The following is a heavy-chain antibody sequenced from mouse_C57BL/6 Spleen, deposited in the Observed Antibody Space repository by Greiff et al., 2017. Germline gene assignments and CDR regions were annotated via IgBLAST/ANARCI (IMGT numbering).Heavy chain of an antibody. CDR3: ARRKIYYDYDEGYFDY. D-gene: IGHD2-4*01. CDR1: GYAFSSSW. Sequence: QVQLKESGPELVKPGASVKISCKASGYAFSSSWMNWVKQRPGKGLEWIGRIYPGDGDTNYNGKFKGKATLTADKSSSTAYMQLSSLTSEDSAVYFCARRKIYYDYDEGYFDYWGQGTTLTVSS. V-gene: IGHV1-82*01. J-gene: IGHJ2*01. CDR2: IYPGDGDT.